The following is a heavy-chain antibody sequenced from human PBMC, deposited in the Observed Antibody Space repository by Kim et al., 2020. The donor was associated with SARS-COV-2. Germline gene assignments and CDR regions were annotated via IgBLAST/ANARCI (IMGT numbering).Heavy chain of an antibody. CDR1: GFTFSSYE. Sequence: GGSLRLSCAASGFTFSSYEMNWVRQAPGKGLEWVSYISSSGSTRYYADSVKGRFTISRDNAKNSVYLQMNSLRAEDMAVYYCASLRVGATDYWGQGTLVTVSS. CDR3: ASLRVGATDY. J-gene: IGHJ4*02. V-gene: IGHV3-48*03. D-gene: IGHD1-26*01. CDR2: ISSSGSTR.